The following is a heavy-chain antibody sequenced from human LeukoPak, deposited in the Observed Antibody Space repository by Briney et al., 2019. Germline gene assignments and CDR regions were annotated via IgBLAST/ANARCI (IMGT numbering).Heavy chain of an antibody. Sequence: SVTVSCKASGGTFSSYAISWVRQAPGQGLEWMGGIIPIFGTANYAQKFQGRVTITADESTSTAYMDLSSLKSEDTAVYYCVAASCSSNCQAFDIWGQGTMVTVSS. CDR1: GGTFSSYA. J-gene: IGHJ3*02. CDR2: IIPIFGTA. V-gene: IGHV1-69*01. CDR3: VAASCSSNCQAFDI. D-gene: IGHD6-13*01.